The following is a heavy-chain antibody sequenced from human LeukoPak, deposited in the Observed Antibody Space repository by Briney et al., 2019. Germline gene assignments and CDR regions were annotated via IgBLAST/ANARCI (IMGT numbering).Heavy chain of an antibody. Sequence: PGGSLRLSCAASGFTVSSNYMSWVRQAPGKGLEWVSVIYSGGSTYYADSMKGRFTISRDNSKNTLYLQMNSLRAGDTAVYYCARGNSTVWYFDYWGQGTLVTVSS. CDR2: IYSGGST. V-gene: IGHV3-66*01. CDR3: ARGNSTVWYFDY. J-gene: IGHJ4*02. D-gene: IGHD4-17*01. CDR1: GFTVSSNY.